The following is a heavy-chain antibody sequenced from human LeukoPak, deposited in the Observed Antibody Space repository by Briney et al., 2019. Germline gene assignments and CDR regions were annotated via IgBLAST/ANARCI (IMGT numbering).Heavy chain of an antibody. J-gene: IGHJ4*02. CDR1: VYTFTSYD. Sequence: GASVKVSCKASVYTFTSYDINWVRQATGQGLEWMGWMNPNSGNTGYAQKFQGRVTMTRNTSISTAYMELSSLRSEDTAVYYCARGSSAAGEVDYWGQGTLVTVSS. D-gene: IGHD6-13*01. CDR2: MNPNSGNT. CDR3: ARGSSAAGEVDY. V-gene: IGHV1-8*01.